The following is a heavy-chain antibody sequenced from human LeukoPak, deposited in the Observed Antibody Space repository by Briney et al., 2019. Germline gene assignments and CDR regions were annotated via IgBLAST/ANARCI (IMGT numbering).Heavy chain of an antibody. Sequence: GGSLRLSCAASGFTFSSYAMSWVRQAPGKGLEWVSAISGSGGSTYYADSVKGRFTISRDNSKNTLYLQMNSLRAEDTAVYYCARDSPFDWLLRDFDYWGQGTLVTVSS. CDR1: GFTFSSYA. J-gene: IGHJ4*02. CDR2: ISGSGGST. V-gene: IGHV3-23*01. D-gene: IGHD3-9*01. CDR3: ARDSPFDWLLRDFDY.